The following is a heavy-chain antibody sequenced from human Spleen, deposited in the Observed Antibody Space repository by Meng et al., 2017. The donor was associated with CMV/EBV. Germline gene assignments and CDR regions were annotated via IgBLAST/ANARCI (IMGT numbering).Heavy chain of an antibody. D-gene: IGHD3-10*01. J-gene: IGHJ6*02. CDR1: GFAFSAYA. V-gene: IGHV3-23*01. CDR3: ARASGDYYYYGMDV. Sequence: GESLKISCAASGFAFSAYAMNWVRQAPGKGLEWVSGISGGGVTTYYADSVKGRFTISRDNSKNTLYLQMNNLRVEDTAVYYCARASGDYYYYGMDVWGQGTTVTVSS. CDR2: ISGGGVTT.